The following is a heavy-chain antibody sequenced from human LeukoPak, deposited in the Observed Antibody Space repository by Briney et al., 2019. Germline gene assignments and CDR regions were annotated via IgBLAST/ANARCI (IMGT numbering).Heavy chain of an antibody. V-gene: IGHV1-46*01. CDR1: GGTFSSYA. CDR2: INPSGGST. Sequence: ASVKVSCKASGGTFSSYAISWVRQAPGQGLKWMGIINPSGGSTSYAQKFQGRVTMTRDTSTSTVYMELSSLRSEDTAVYYCARDPRKDYFDYWGQGTLVTVSS. CDR3: ARDPRKDYFDY. J-gene: IGHJ4*02.